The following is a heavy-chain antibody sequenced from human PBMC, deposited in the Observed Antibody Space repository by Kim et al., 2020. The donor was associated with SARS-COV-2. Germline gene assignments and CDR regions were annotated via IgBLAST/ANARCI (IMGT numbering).Heavy chain of an antibody. D-gene: IGHD2-8*01. V-gene: IGHV4-39*01. J-gene: IGHJ4*02. Sequence: SETLSLTCTVSGGSISSSSYYWGWIRQPPGKGLEWIGSIYYSGSTYYNPSLKSRVTISVDTSKNQFSLKLSSVTAADTAVYYCARSGGSIVLMIDWGQGT. CDR2: IYYSGST. CDR3: ARSGGSIVLMID. CDR1: GGSISSSSYY.